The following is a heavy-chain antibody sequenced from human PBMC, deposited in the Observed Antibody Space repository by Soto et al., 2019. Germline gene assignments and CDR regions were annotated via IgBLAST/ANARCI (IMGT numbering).Heavy chain of an antibody. CDR2: IFKRGAT. CDR3: ARGTGGYRFDP. V-gene: IGHV4-31*03. CDR1: GGSFGGDSYH. D-gene: IGHD5-18*01. J-gene: IGHJ5*02. Sequence: QVQLQESGPGLVKPSQTLYLTCSVSGGSFGGDSYHWTWIRQRPGQGLEYIGYIFKRGATFYTPSLTSRLTISADTSKRQFFLILNSVTAADTAVYYGARGTGGYRFDPWGQGTLVTVSS.